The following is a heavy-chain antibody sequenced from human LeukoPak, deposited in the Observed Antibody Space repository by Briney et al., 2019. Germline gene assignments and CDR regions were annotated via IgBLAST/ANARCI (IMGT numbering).Heavy chain of an antibody. CDR2: IKQDGSEK. D-gene: IGHD3-16*01. J-gene: IGHJ4*02. CDR3: AQDVPIERVPGFGPGY. V-gene: IGHV3-7*01. CDR1: GFTFSSYW. Sequence: GGSLRLSCAASGFTFSSYWMSWVRQAPGKGLEWVANIKQDGSEKYYVDSVKGRFTISRDNAKNSLYLQMNSLRAEDTAVYFCAQDVPIERVPGFGPGYWGQGTLVTVST.